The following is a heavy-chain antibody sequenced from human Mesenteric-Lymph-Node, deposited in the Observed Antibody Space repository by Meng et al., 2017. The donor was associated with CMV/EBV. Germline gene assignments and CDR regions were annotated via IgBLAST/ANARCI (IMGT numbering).Heavy chain of an antibody. CDR2: SFWDDDQ. CDR3: ARNWAYFDY. Sequence: LTCTFSAFSLTTSGVGVGWIRQPPGKALEWLALSFWDDDQRYSPSLKSRLTITKDTSKNQVVLTMTNMDPVDTATYYCARNWAYFDYWGQGTLVTVSS. D-gene: IGHD7-27*01. CDR1: AFSLTTSGVG. J-gene: IGHJ4*02. V-gene: IGHV2-5*02.